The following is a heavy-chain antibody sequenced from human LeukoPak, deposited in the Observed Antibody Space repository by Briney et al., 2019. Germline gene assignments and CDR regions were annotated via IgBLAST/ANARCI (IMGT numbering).Heavy chain of an antibody. J-gene: IGHJ4*02. CDR1: GFTFSDHY. CDR2: TKPDGSAE. D-gene: IGHD2-15*01. Sequence: GGSLRLSCAASGFTFSDHYMDWVRQAPGKGLEWVANTKPDGSAEYYADSVRGRFTASRDNANNLLYLQMNRLRAEDTAVYYCARDGGLHTNFDYWGQGTLLTVPS. V-gene: IGHV3-7*01. CDR3: ARDGGLHTNFDY.